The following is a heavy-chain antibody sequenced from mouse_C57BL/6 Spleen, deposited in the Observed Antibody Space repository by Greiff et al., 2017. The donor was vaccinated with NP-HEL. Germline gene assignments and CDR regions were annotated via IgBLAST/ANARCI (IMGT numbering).Heavy chain of an antibody. J-gene: IGHJ2*01. D-gene: IGHD2-3*01. V-gene: IGHV1-15*01. Sequence: VKLQESGAELVRPGASVTLSCKASGYTFTDYEMHWVKQTPVHGLEWIGAIDPETGGTAYNQKFKGKAILTADKSSSTAYMELRSLTSEDSAVYYCTRRDGWGQGTTLTVSS. CDR2: IDPETGGT. CDR3: TRRDG. CDR1: GYTFTDYE.